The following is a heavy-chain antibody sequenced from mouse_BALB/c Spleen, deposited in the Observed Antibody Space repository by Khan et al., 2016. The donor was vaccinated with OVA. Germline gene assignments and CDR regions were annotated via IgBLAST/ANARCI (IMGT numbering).Heavy chain of an antibody. J-gene: IGHJ2*01. CDR1: GYIFTSYW. CDR2: IYPGTNNT. D-gene: IGHD3-2*02. V-gene: IGHV1S132*01. CDR3: AREEALYYFDY. Sequence: QVQLQQSGAELVRPGASMNLSCKTSGYIFTSYWIHWVKQRSGQGLEWIARIYPGTNNTYYNEKLKDKATLTADKSSSTVYMQLSSLKSEDSAVYFCAREEALYYFDYWGQGTTLTVSS.